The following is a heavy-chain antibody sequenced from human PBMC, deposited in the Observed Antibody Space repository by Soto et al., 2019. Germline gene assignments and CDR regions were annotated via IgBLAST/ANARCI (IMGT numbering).Heavy chain of an antibody. CDR1: GFTFSSYA. D-gene: IGHD4-17*01. CDR3: AKELPTMTTVTTRLDAFDI. V-gene: IGHV3-23*01. J-gene: IGHJ3*02. Sequence: EVQLLESGGGLVQPGGSLRLSCAASGFTFSSYAMSWVRQAPGKGLEWVSAISGSGGSTYYADSVKGRFTISRDNSKNTLYMQMNSLRAEDTAVYYCAKELPTMTTVTTRLDAFDIWGQGTMVTVSS. CDR2: ISGSGGST.